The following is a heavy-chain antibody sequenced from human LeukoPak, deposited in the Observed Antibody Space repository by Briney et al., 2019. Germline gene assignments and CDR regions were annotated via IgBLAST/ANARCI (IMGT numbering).Heavy chain of an antibody. Sequence: SETLSLTCTVSGGSISNYYWSWIRQPAGKGLEWIGRIYSSGSTNYNPSLKSRVTISVDKSKNQFYLRLSSVTAADTAVYYCARAGFGDYYYYSMVVWGKGTTVTVSS. CDR1: GGSISNYY. CDR3: ARAGFGDYYYYSMVV. CDR2: IYSSGST. D-gene: IGHD3-16*01. V-gene: IGHV4-4*07. J-gene: IGHJ6*03.